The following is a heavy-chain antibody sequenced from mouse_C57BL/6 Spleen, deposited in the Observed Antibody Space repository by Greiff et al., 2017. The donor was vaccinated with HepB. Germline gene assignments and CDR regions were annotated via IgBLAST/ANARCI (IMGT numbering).Heavy chain of an antibody. CDR2: IRSKSTNYAT. CDR1: GFSFNTYA. CDR3: VRHEVLDY. Sequence: DVKLQESGGGLVQPKGSLKLSCAASGFSFNTYAMNWVRQAPGKGLEWVARIRSKSTNYATYYADSVKDRFTISSDDSESMLYLQMNNLKTEDTAMYYCVRHEVLDYWGQGTTLTVSS. V-gene: IGHV10-1*01. J-gene: IGHJ2*01.